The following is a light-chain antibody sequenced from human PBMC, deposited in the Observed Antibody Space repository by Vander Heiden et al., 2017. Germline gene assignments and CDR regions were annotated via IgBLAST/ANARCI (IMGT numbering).Light chain of an antibody. Sequence: DIQMTQYPSSLSASLGDRVTITCRASQSVSNYLNWYQQKPGKAPKLLIFAASSLQSGVPSRFSGSGSGTHFTLSISSLQPEDFATYYCQHTYSSLTWTFGQGTKVEIK. J-gene: IGKJ1*01. V-gene: IGKV1-39*01. CDR2: AAS. CDR3: QHTYSSLTWT. CDR1: QSVSNY.